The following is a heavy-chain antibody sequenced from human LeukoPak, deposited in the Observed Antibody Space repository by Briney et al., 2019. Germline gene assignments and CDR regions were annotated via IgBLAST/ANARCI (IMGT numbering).Heavy chain of an antibody. CDR1: GGSIKSNNW. J-gene: IGHJ6*02. CDR2: IKQDGSEK. D-gene: IGHD2-2*02. V-gene: IGHV3-7*03. CDR3: ARDLLIGPIRYCSSTSCYSDGMDV. Sequence: GTLSLTCAVSGGSIKSNNWWSWVRQAPGKGLEWVANIKQDGSEKYYVDSVKGRFTISRDNAKNSLYLQMNSLRAEDTAVYYCARDLLIGPIRYCSSTSCYSDGMDVWGQGTTVTVSS.